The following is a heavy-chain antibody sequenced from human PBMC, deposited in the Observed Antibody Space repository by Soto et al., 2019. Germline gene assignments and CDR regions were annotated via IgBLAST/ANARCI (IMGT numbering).Heavy chain of an antibody. CDR2: MNPNRGNT. J-gene: IGHJ6*03. V-gene: IGHV1-8*01. D-gene: IGHD3-10*01. CDR1: GYTFTSYD. CDR3: ARSSGSRSYFITYYYMDV. Sequence: QVQLVQSGAEVKKPGASVKVSCKASGYTFTSYDINWVRQATGQGREWMGWMNPNRGNTGYAQKIQGRVTITRNTSISTAYMEQSSLRSEDTAVYYCARSSGSRSYFITYYYMDVWGKGTTVTVSS.